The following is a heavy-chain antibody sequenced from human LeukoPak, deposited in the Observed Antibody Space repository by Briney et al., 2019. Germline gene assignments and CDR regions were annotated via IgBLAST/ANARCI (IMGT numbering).Heavy chain of an antibody. CDR1: GFTFSSYA. D-gene: IGHD3-22*01. V-gene: IGHV3-23*01. Sequence: GSLRLSCAASGFTFSSYAMSWVRQAPGKGLEWVSAISGSGGSTYYADSVKGRFTISRDNSKNTLYLQMNSLRAEDTAVYYCAKDQSSGYYDSSGAYDYWGQGTLVTVSS. CDR3: AKDQSSGYYDSSGAYDY. J-gene: IGHJ4*02. CDR2: ISGSGGST.